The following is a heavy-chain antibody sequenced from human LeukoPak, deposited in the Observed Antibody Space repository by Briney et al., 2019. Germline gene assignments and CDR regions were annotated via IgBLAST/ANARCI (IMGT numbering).Heavy chain of an antibody. CDR1: GGSISSNSYY. D-gene: IGHD6-13*01. V-gene: IGHV4-39*07. CDR2: ISYSGST. J-gene: IGHJ4*02. Sequence: SETLSLTCSVSGGSISSNSYYWGWIRQPPGKGLEWIGSISYSGSTYYNPSIKSRVTISVDTSKNQFSLKLSSVTAADTAVYYCARRVHSSSWSSYFDYWGQETLVTVSS. CDR3: ARRVHSSSWSSYFDY.